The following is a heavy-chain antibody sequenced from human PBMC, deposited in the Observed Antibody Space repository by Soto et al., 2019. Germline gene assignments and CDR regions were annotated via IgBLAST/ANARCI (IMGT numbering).Heavy chain of an antibody. V-gene: IGHV3-15*01. Sequence: GGSLRLSCAASGFTFSNAWMSWVRQAPGKGLEWVGRIKSKTDGGTTDYAAPVKGRFTISRDDSKNTLYLQMNSLKTEDTAVYYCTTDFVACSGGSCYDYYYYGMDVWGQGTTVTVSS. CDR3: TTDFVACSGGSCYDYYYYGMDV. J-gene: IGHJ6*02. D-gene: IGHD2-15*01. CDR2: IKSKTDGGTT. CDR1: GFTFSNAW.